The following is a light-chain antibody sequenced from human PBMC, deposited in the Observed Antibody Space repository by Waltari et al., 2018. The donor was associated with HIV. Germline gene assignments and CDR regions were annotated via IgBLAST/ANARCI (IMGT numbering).Light chain of an antibody. CDR2: GKS. V-gene: IGLV3-19*01. CDR3: NTRDSRDNHVI. J-gene: IGLJ2*01. Sequence: SSELTQDPAVSVALGQTVRITCQGDSLRTYYANWYQQKPGQAPVCVIYGKSDRPSGIPDRFSGSSSGNTASLTITGAAAEDEADYYCNTRDSRDNHVIFGGGTKLTVL. CDR1: SLRTYY.